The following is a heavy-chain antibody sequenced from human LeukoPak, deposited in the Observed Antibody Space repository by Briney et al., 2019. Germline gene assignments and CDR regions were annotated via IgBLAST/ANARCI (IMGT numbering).Heavy chain of an antibody. V-gene: IGHV4-59*01. J-gene: IGHJ4*02. CDR1: GGSISGYY. CDR2: IYYSGGT. CDR3: ARSRTTMVRGSPNWSFDY. Sequence: KSSETLSLTCTVSGGSISGYYWSWIRQPPGKGLEWIGYIYYSGGTNYNPSLKSRVIISVDTSKNQFSLKLSSVTAADTAEYYCARSRTTMVRGSPNWSFDYWGQGILVTVSS. D-gene: IGHD3-10*01.